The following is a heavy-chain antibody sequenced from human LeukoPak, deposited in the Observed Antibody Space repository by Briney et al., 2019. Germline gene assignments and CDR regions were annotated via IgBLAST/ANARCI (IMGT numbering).Heavy chain of an antibody. CDR2: IIPIFGTA. V-gene: IGHV1-69*05. D-gene: IGHD3-9*01. Sequence: PRASVKVSCKASGGTFSSYAISWVRQAPGQGLEWMGGIIPIFGTANYAQKLQGRVTMTTDTSTSTAYMELRSLRSDDTAVYYCARAFINDILTGYHPVGYWGQGTLVTVSS. CDR3: ARAFINDILTGYHPVGY. CDR1: GGTFSSYA. J-gene: IGHJ4*02.